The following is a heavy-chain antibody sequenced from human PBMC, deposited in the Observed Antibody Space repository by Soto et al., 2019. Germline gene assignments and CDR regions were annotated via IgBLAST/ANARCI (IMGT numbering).Heavy chain of an antibody. V-gene: IGHV3-30*03. D-gene: IGHD2-2*02. Sequence: PGGSLRLSCAASGFTFSGFAMHWVRQAPGKGLEWVARVSYDGSYTYYADSVQGRFTISRDNSKNTLYLQLNSLRPEDTAVYYCAREYTAWPLAYGLDVWGQGTTVTVSS. CDR2: VSYDGSYT. J-gene: IGHJ6*02. CDR1: GFTFSGFA. CDR3: AREYTAWPLAYGLDV.